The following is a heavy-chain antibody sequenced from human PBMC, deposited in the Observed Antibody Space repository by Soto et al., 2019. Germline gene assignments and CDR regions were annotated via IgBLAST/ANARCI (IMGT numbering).Heavy chain of an antibody. D-gene: IGHD3-3*01. CDR1: GFTFSDYW. V-gene: IGHV3-7*05. CDR2: IKYDGGEK. J-gene: IGHJ4*02. Sequence: EVQLVESGGGLVQPGGSLRLSCAASGFTFSDYWMNWVRQAPGKGLEWVASIKYDGGEKNYVDSVKGRFTISRDNAKNSVYLQVASLRAEDTAVYYCARDGVAPGLYFDHWGQGTPVTVSS. CDR3: ARDGVAPGLYFDH.